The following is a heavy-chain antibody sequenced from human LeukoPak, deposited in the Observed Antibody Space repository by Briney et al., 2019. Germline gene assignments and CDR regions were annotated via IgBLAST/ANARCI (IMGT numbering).Heavy chain of an antibody. CDR2: IYPGDSDT. CDR3: ARLVEVAGRLDY. CDR1: GCSFTSYW. V-gene: IGHV5-51*01. D-gene: IGHD6-19*01. J-gene: IGHJ4*02. Sequence: ESLKISCKGSGCSFTSYWIGWVRQMPGKGLEWMGIIYPGDSDTRYSPSFQGQVTISADKSISTAYLQWSRLKASDTAMYYCARLVEVAGRLDYWGQGTPVIVSS.